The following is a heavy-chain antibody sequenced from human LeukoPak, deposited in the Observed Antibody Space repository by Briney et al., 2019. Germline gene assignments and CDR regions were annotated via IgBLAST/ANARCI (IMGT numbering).Heavy chain of an antibody. D-gene: IGHD2-21*02. Sequence: ETLSLTCTLSGGSISRSSYYWGWIRHPPGRGLEWIESTSYSGTTYSNPTDKSLLTIPVDTSKNQCSLKLSSVTAADTAVYYCVSRAYCGGDCRDNWFDPWGQGTLVTVSS. CDR2: TSYSGTT. CDR1: GGSISRSSYY. V-gene: IGHV4-39*07. J-gene: IGHJ5*02. CDR3: VSRAYCGGDCRDNWFDP.